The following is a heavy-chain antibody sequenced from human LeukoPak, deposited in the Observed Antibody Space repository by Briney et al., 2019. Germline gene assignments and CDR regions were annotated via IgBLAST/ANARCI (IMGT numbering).Heavy chain of an antibody. Sequence: GGFLRLSCAASGFTFSSYGMHWVRQAPGKGLEWVAFIRYDGSNKYYADSVKGRFTISRDNSKNTLYLQMNSLRAEDTAVYYCAKDQSRYYYGSRAMDVWGQGTTVTVSS. CDR3: AKDQSRYYYGSRAMDV. CDR1: GFTFSSYG. CDR2: IRYDGSNK. D-gene: IGHD3-10*01. J-gene: IGHJ6*02. V-gene: IGHV3-30*02.